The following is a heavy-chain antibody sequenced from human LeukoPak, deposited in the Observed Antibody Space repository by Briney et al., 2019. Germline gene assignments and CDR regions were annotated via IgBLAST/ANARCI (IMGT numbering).Heavy chain of an antibody. V-gene: IGHV3-30*03. CDR3: SGYYFDY. Sequence: GGSLRLSCAASGFTFSSYAMSWVRQAPGKGLEWVAVISYDGSNKYYADSVKGRFTISRDNSKNTLYLQMNSLRAEDTAVYYCSGYYFDYWGQGTLVTVSS. J-gene: IGHJ4*02. CDR2: ISYDGSNK. CDR1: GFTFSSYA.